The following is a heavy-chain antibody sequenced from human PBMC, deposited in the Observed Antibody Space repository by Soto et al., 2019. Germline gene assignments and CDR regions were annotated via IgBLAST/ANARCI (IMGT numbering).Heavy chain of an antibody. CDR2: ISSDGIST. CDR3: ARDGGAQAVPYY. D-gene: IGHD1-26*01. J-gene: IGHJ4*02. CDR1: GFTFSGYW. Sequence: TGGSLRLSCAASGFTFSGYWMHWVRQAPGKGLVWVSRISSDGISTSYADSVKGRFTISRDNAKNTLYLQMSSLRAEDTAVYYCARDGGAQAVPYYWGQGTLVTVSS. V-gene: IGHV3-74*01.